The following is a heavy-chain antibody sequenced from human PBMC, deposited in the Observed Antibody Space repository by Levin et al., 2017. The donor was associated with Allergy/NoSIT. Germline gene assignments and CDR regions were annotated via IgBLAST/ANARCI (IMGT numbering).Heavy chain of an antibody. J-gene: IGHJ4*02. CDR1: GFSFSTYA. Sequence: QAGGSLRLSCAASGFSFSTYAMRWVRQAPGKGLEWVSSISGSGDKTYYADSMKGRFPISRDNSKNTVYLQMNGMRAEDTAVYYCVSRPGVLPLGLGDYWGQGTLVTVSS. D-gene: IGHD3-16*01. CDR2: ISGSGDKT. V-gene: IGHV3-23*01. CDR3: VSRPGVLPLGLGDY.